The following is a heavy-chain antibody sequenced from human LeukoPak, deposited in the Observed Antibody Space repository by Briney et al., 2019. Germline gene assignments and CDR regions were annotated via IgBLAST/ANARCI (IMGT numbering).Heavy chain of an antibody. J-gene: IGHJ6*03. V-gene: IGHV3-43*02. CDR3: AKDANRINPLYFMDV. Sequence: GGSLRFSCAASGFTFDDYAMHWVRLAPGKGLEWVSLITGDAGRTYYADSVKGRFTISRDNSRSSLYLQMNSLTTEDTAFYYCAKDANRINPLYFMDVWGKGTTVTVSS. D-gene: IGHD2-15*01. CDR1: GFTFDDYA. CDR2: ITGDAGRT.